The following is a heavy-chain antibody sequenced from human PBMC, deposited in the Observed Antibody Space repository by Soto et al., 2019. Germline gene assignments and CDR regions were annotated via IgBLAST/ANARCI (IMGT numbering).Heavy chain of an antibody. CDR2: ISGSGGST. D-gene: IGHD6-19*01. CDR3: AKDQSGSGWYATFDY. V-gene: IGHV3-23*01. Sequence: GGSLRLSCAASGFTFSSYAMSWVRQAPGKGLEWVSAISGSGGSTYYADSVKGRFTISRDNSKNTLYLQMNSLRAEDTAVYYCAKDQSGSGWYATFDYWGQGTLVTVSS. J-gene: IGHJ4*02. CDR1: GFTFSSYA.